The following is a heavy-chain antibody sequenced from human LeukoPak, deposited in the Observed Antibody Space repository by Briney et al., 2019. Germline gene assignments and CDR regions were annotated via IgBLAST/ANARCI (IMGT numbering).Heavy chain of an antibody. CDR3: ARVKEDDYTVSGDYYYYMDV. D-gene: IGHD4-11*01. V-gene: IGHV3-7*01. J-gene: IGHJ6*03. Sequence: GGSLRLSCAASGFTFSSYWMSWVRQAPGKGLEWVANIKQDGSEKYYVDSVKGRFTISRDNAKNSLYLQMNSLRAEDTAVYYCARVKEDDYTVSGDYYYYMDVWGKGTTVTVSS. CDR1: GFTFSSYW. CDR2: IKQDGSEK.